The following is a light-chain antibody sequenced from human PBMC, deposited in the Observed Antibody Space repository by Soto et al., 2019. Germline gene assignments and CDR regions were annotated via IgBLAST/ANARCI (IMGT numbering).Light chain of an antibody. V-gene: IGKV1-5*03. J-gene: IGKJ2*01. CDR2: KAS. CDR1: QSFSSW. Sequence: DIQMTQSPSTLSASVGDRVTITCRASQSFSSWLAWYQQKPGKAPKLLIYKASSLESGVPSRFSGSGSGTEFTLTISSLQPDDFATYYCQQYSSYPYTFGQGTKVDIK. CDR3: QQYSSYPYT.